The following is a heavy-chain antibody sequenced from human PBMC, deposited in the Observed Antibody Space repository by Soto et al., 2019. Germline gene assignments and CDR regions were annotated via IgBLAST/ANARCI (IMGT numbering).Heavy chain of an antibody. CDR1: GFTFSDYA. CDR2: VGGSDDDK. D-gene: IGHD2-8*01. Sequence: EVQLLESGGGVLQPGGSLRLSCAASGFTFSDYAMSWVRQTPGKGLQWVSGVGGSDDDKHYADSVRGRFIVSSNNSKNTLYLQMNSRTADDTAIYCCTKFATLFNGVWDHLDMWGQGTEVTVSS. CDR3: TKFATLFNGVWDHLDM. V-gene: IGHV3-23*01. J-gene: IGHJ3*02.